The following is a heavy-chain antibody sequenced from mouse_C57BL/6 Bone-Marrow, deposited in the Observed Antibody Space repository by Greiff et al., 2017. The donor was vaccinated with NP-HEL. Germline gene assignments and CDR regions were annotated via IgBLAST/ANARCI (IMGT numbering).Heavy chain of an antibody. CDR3: AREDYYGSRVDY. J-gene: IGHJ2*01. D-gene: IGHD1-1*01. CDR1: GYTFTSYW. Sequence: VQLQQSGAELVMPGASVKLSCKASGYTFTSYWMHWVKQRPGQGLEWIGEIDPSDSYTNYNQKFKGKSTLTVDKSSSTAYMQLSSLTSEDSAVYYCAREDYYGSRVDYWGQGTTLTVSS. CDR2: IDPSDSYT. V-gene: IGHV1-69*01.